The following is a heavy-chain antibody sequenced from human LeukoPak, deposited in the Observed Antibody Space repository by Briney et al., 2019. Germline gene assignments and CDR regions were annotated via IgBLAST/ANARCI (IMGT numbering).Heavy chain of an antibody. V-gene: IGHV5-51*01. D-gene: IGHD1-26*01. Sequence: GESLKISCKGSGYSFTNHWIGWVRQMPGKGLEWMGIIYPGDSDTRYSPASQGQVTISADKSISTAYLQWSSPKASDTAMYYCARLPQWGGTYHFDYWGQGTLLTVSS. CDR3: ARLPQWGGTYHFDY. CDR1: GYSFTNHW. J-gene: IGHJ4*02. CDR2: IYPGDSDT.